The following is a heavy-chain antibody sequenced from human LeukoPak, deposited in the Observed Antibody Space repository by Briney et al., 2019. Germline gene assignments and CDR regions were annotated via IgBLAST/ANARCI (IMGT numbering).Heavy chain of an antibody. Sequence: SETLSLTCTVSGGSISSYYWNWIRQPPGKGLEWIGYIYYSGSTNYNPSLKSRVTISVDTSKNQFSLKLSSVTAADTAVYYCARRGPGGRAFDIWGQGTMVPVSS. D-gene: IGHD3-10*01. CDR3: ARRGPGGRAFDI. J-gene: IGHJ3*02. CDR2: IYYSGST. V-gene: IGHV4-59*08. CDR1: GGSISSYY.